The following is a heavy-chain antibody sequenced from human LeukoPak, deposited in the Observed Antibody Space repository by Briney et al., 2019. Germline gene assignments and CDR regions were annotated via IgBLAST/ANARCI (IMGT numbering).Heavy chain of an antibody. CDR3: ARHRFGVAPPDV. J-gene: IGHJ6*02. Sequence: PSETLSLTCTVSGGSISSAGYYWSWIRQHPGKGLEWIGYIYYTGSTYYNPSLTSRLTISIDTSKNQFSLKLSSVTAADTAVYYCARHRFGVAPPDVWGQGTTVTVSS. CDR1: GGSISSAGYY. V-gene: IGHV4-31*03. D-gene: IGHD3-3*01. CDR2: IYYTGST.